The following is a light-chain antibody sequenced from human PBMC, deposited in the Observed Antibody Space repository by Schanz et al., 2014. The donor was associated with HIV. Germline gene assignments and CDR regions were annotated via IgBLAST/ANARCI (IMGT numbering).Light chain of an antibody. CDR3: QSFDGSLGGVL. CDR2: DNS. V-gene: IGLV1-40*01. Sequence: QSVLTQPPSLSGAPGQRVTISCTGSSSNIGAGYDVHWYQQLPGTAPKLLIYDNSNRPSGVPDRFSGSKSGTSASLAITGLQPEDEADYYCQSFDGSLGGVLFGGGTKLTVL. J-gene: IGLJ3*02. CDR1: SSNIGAGYD.